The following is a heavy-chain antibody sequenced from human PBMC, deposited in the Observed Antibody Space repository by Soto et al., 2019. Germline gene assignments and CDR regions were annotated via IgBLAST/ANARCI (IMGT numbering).Heavy chain of an antibody. Sequence: GASVKVSCKASGGTFSSYAISWVRQAPGQGLEWMGGIIPIFGTANYAQKFQGRVNITADESTSTAYMEPSSLRSEDTAVYYCARLSIAAPPKYYYHYGIDVWRQETTVTVSS. J-gene: IGHJ6*02. CDR2: IIPIFGTA. CDR3: ARLSIAAPPKYYYHYGIDV. V-gene: IGHV1-69*13. D-gene: IGHD6-6*01. CDR1: GGTFSSYA.